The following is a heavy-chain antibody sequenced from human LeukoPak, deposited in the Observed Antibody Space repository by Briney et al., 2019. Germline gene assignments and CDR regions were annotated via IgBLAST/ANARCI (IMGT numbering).Heavy chain of an antibody. CDR3: ARVHPGSYLYYYYYYMDV. Sequence: ASVKVSCKASGGTFSSYAISWVRQAPGQGLEWMGWISAYNGNTNYAQKLQGRVTMTTDTSTSTAYMELRSLRSDDTAVYYCARVHPGSYLYYYYYYMDVWGQGTLVTVSS. J-gene: IGHJ6*03. CDR1: GGTFSSYA. CDR2: ISAYNGNT. V-gene: IGHV1-18*01. D-gene: IGHD1-26*01.